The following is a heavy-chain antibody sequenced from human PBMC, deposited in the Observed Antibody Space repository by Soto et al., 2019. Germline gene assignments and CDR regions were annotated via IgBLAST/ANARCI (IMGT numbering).Heavy chain of an antibody. CDR2: IYYSGNT. CDR1: GGSISSGGYY. Sequence: QVQLQESGPGLVKPSQTLSLTCTVSGGSISSGGYYWSWIRQHPGKGLEWIGYIYYSGNTYYNPSLNSRVTISVATSTNLFSLNLSSVTSAATAVSSCAGDPLPWRPGTLVTVSS. V-gene: IGHV4-31*03. J-gene: IGHJ4*02. CDR3: AGDPLP.